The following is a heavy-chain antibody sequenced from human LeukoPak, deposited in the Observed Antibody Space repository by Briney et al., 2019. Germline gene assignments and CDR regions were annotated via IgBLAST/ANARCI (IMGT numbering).Heavy chain of an antibody. D-gene: IGHD3-22*01. Sequence: GGSLRLSCAASGFTFSSCAMSWVRQAPGKGLEWVSAISDSGAYTYYADSVKGRFTISRDNSKNTLYLQMNSLRAEDTAVYYCAKAPTMIVVVTTVDYWGQGTLVTVSS. CDR2: ISDSGAYT. CDR1: GFTFSSCA. V-gene: IGHV3-23*01. J-gene: IGHJ4*02. CDR3: AKAPTMIVVVTTVDY.